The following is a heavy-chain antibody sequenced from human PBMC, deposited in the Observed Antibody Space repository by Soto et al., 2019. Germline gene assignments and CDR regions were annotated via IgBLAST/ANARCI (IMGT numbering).Heavy chain of an antibody. CDR3: TTDPKYYDYIWGSYRYAFDI. V-gene: IGHV3-15*01. J-gene: IGHJ3*02. Sequence: GGSLRLSCAASGFTFSNAWMSWVRQAPGKGLEWVGRIKSKTDGGTTDYAAPVKGRFTISRDDSKNTLYLQMNSLKTEDTAVYYCTTDPKYYDYIWGSYRYAFDIWGQGTMVTVSS. D-gene: IGHD3-16*02. CDR1: GFTFSNAW. CDR2: IKSKTDGGTT.